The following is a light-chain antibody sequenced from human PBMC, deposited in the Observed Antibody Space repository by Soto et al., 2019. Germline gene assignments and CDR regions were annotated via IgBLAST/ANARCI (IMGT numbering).Light chain of an antibody. V-gene: IGKV3-15*01. CDR3: QQYNNWPPWT. CDR2: GAY. CDR1: QSVSSN. J-gene: IGKJ1*01. Sequence: EIVMTQSPATLSVSPGVRATLSCRASQSVSSNLAWDQQKPGQAPRLLIYGAYTRATGIPARFSGSWSGTEFTLTISSLQSEDFAVYYCQQYNNWPPWTFGQGTKVEIK.